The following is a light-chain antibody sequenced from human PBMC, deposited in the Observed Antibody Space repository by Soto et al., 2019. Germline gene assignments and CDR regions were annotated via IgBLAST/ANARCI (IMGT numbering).Light chain of an antibody. V-gene: IGKV1-5*03. CDR1: QSVSSW. Sequence: DIQLTQSPSTLSSSVGDRVTITCRASQSVSSWLAWYQQKPGKAPKVLIYKASILESGVPARFSGSGSGTEFTLTISSLQPDDVAAYYCQQYNSYPGTFGEGTKVEIK. CDR3: QQYNSYPGT. CDR2: KAS. J-gene: IGKJ1*01.